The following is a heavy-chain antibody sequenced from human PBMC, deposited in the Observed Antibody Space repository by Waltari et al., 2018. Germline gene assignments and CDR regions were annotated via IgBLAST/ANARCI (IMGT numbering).Heavy chain of an antibody. D-gene: IGHD3-3*01. Sequence: QVQLQQWGAGLLKPSETLSLTCAVYGGSFSGYYWSWIRQPPGKGLEWIGEINHSGSTNYNPSVKSRVTISVDTSKNQFSLKLSSVTAADTAVYYCARGNPTIFGVVIHHDAFDIWGQGTMVTVSS. CDR3: ARGNPTIFGVVIHHDAFDI. V-gene: IGHV4-34*01. J-gene: IGHJ3*02. CDR2: INHSGST. CDR1: GGSFSGYY.